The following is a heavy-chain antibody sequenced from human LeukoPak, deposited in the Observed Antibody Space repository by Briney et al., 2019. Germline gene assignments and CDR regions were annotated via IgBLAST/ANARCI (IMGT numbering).Heavy chain of an antibody. CDR3: ASDGVIDAFDI. CDR2: IKQDGSEK. V-gene: IGHV3-7*01. Sequence: PGGSLRLSCAASGFTFSSYWMSWVRQAPGKGLEWVANIKQDGSEKYYVDSVKGRFTISRDNAKNSLYLQMNSLRAEDTAVYYCASDGVIDAFDIWGQGTMVTVSS. J-gene: IGHJ3*02. CDR1: GFTFSSYW.